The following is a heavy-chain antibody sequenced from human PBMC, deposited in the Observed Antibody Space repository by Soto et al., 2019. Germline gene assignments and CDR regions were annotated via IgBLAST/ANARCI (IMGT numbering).Heavy chain of an antibody. CDR3: ARDGASIAARVYDY. CDR2: INHSGST. J-gene: IGHJ4*02. Sequence: QVQLQQWGAGLLKPSETLSLTCAVYGGSFSGYYWSWIRQPPGKGLEWIGEINHSGSTNYNPSLKSRVTLSVDTSKNQFSLKLSSVTAADTAVYYCARDGASIAARVYDYWGQGTLVTVSS. V-gene: IGHV4-34*01. CDR1: GGSFSGYY. D-gene: IGHD6-6*01.